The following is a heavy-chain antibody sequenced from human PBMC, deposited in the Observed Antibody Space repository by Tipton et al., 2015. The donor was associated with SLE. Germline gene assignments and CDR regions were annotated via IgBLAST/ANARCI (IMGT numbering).Heavy chain of an antibody. Sequence: LRLSCTVSGGSISSHYWSWIRQPPGKGLEWIGYIYYSGSTNYNPSLKSRVTISVDTSKNQFSLKLSSVTAADTAVYHCARDGDGGSGSYDAFDIWGQGTMVTVST. J-gene: IGHJ3*02. V-gene: IGHV4-59*11. CDR3: ARDGDGGSGSYDAFDI. CDR1: GGSISSHY. CDR2: IYYSGST. D-gene: IGHD3-10*01.